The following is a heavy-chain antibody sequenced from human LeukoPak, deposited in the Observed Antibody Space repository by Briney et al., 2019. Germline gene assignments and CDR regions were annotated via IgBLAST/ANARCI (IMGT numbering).Heavy chain of an antibody. J-gene: IGHJ3*02. CDR3: AGDSRPWDGDAFDI. V-gene: IGHV3-48*01. Sequence: GGSLRLSCAASGFTFSSYSMNWVRQAPGKGLEWVSYISSSSSTIYYADSVKGRFTISRDNAKNSLYLQMNSLRAEDTAVYYCAGDSRPWDGDAFDIWGQGTMVTVSS. CDR1: GFTFSSYS. CDR2: ISSSSSTI. D-gene: IGHD1-26*01.